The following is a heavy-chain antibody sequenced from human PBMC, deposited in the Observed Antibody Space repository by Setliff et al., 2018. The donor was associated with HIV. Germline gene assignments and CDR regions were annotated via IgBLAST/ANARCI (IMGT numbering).Heavy chain of an antibody. D-gene: IGHD5-18*01. V-gene: IGHV3-7*01. CDR3: ARESTAMGLDN. CDR1: GFTFSKYW. Sequence: GGSLRLSCAASGFTFSKYWVSWVRQAPGKGLEWVASVNPDGSEASSVGSMKGRFTVSRDNAKNSLYLQMNSLRAEDTAVYYCARESTAMGLDNWGPGTLVTVSS. CDR2: VNPDGSEA. J-gene: IGHJ4*02.